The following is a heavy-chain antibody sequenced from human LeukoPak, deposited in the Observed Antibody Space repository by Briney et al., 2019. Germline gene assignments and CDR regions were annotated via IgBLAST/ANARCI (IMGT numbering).Heavy chain of an antibody. Sequence: GRSLRLSCVASGFPFSSFGMHWVRQAPGKGLEWVAVIWSDGSNQYYGDSVRGRFTISRDNSKNTLYLQMNSLRAEDTAVYYCARWSRLGELSSDFWGQGTLVSVSS. V-gene: IGHV3-33*01. CDR1: GFPFSSFG. CDR2: IWSDGSNQ. J-gene: IGHJ4*02. D-gene: IGHD3-16*02. CDR3: ARWSRLGELSSDF.